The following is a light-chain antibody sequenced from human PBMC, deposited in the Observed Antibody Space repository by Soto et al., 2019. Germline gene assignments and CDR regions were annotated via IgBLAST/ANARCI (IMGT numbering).Light chain of an antibody. J-gene: IGKJ4*01. Sequence: DIQMTQSPSSVSASVADRVTSTCRASQCISSWLAWFQQKPGEAPRLLIYAASSLHSGVPSRCSGSGSGTDFTLTISSLQPEDFATYYCQQANSFPLTFGGGTKVEIK. CDR3: QQANSFPLT. V-gene: IGKV1-12*01. CDR1: QCISSW. CDR2: AAS.